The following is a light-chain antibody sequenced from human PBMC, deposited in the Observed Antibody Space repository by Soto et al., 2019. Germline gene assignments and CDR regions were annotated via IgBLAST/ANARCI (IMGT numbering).Light chain of an antibody. CDR1: QSVSSY. CDR3: QQRSYWPPFT. J-gene: IGKJ3*01. CDR2: DAS. Sequence: EIVLTQSPATLSLSPGERATLSCRASQSVSSYLAWYQQKPGQAPRLLIYDASNRATGIPARFSGSGSGTDFTLTISSLEPEDFAVYYCQQRSYWPPFTFGPWTKVDIK. V-gene: IGKV3-11*01.